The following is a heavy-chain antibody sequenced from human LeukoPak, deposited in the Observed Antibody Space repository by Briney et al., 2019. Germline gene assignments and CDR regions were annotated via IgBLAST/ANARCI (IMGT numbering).Heavy chain of an antibody. Sequence: GASVKVSCKASGYTFTGYYMHWVRQAPGQGLEWMGWINPNSGGTNYAQKFQGRVTMTRDTSISTAYMELSRLRSDDTAVYYCARVHPDILTGYYWGYFDYWGQGTLVTVSS. J-gene: IGHJ4*02. CDR3: ARVHPDILTGYYWGYFDY. V-gene: IGHV1-2*02. CDR1: GYTFTGYY. D-gene: IGHD3-9*01. CDR2: INPNSGGT.